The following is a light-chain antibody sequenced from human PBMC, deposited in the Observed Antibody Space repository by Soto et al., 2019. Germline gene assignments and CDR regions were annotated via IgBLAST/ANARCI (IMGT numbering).Light chain of an antibody. CDR2: KAS. J-gene: IGKJ5*01. CDR3: QQYNSYPVT. CDR1: QSISDW. Sequence: DIQMTQSPSTLSESVGDRVTITCRASQSISDWLAWYQQKPGKAPKLLIYKASGLESGVPSRFSGSGSGTEFTLTITSLQPDDFATYYCQQYNSYPVTFGQGTRLEIK. V-gene: IGKV1-5*03.